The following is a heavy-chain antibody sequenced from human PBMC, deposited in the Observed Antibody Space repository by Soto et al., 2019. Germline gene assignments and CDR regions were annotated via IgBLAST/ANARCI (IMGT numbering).Heavy chain of an antibody. V-gene: IGHV1-18*01. CDR2: ISGYNGDT. J-gene: IGHJ6*02. D-gene: IGHD2-8*01. CDR3: AKNGQPPYYYYGMDV. CDR1: GYTFTSFG. Sequence: AASVQVSCKASGYTFTSFGISWVRQAPGQGLEWMGWISGYNGDTNYAQKFQGRVTMTVDTSTTTAFMELTSLTSDDRAVYYCAKNGQPPYYYYGMDVWG.